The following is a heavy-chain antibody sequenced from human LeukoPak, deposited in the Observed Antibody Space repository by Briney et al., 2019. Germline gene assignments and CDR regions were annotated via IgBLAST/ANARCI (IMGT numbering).Heavy chain of an antibody. CDR1: GSTFTGYY. J-gene: IGHJ4*02. CDR3: ASEPLGAAHYDS. CDR2: LNPNTGAS. D-gene: IGHD3-16*01. V-gene: IGHV1-2*02. Sequence: ASVRVSCKASGSTFTGYYFHWVRQAPGHGLEWMGWLNPNTGASKYAQDSHGRVTMTGNMSITTVYIDLTRLRFDDTAVYYCASEPLGAAHYDSWGQGTLVTVSS.